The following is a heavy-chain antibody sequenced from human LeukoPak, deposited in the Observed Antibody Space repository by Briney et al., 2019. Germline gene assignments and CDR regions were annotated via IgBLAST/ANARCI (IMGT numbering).Heavy chain of an antibody. CDR3: AKDRWTGSYYDSSGYCDY. CDR1: GFSFSSYG. CDR2: IRYDGSNK. D-gene: IGHD3-22*01. Sequence: PGGSLRLSCAASGFSFSSYGMHWVRQAPGKGLEWVAFIRYDGSNKYYADSVKGRFTISRDNSKNTLYLQMNSLRAEDTAVYYCAKDRWTGSYYDSSGYCDYWGQGTLVTVSS. V-gene: IGHV3-30*02. J-gene: IGHJ4*02.